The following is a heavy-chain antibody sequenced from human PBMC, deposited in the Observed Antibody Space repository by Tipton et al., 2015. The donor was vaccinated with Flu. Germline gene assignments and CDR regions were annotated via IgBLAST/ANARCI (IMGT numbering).Heavy chain of an antibody. V-gene: IGHV4-59*10. CDR1: GGSFSGYY. CDR3: ARGGIVVVPAASYYMDV. D-gene: IGHD2-2*01. Sequence: TLSLTCAVYGGSFSGYYWSWIRQPAGKGLEWIGRIYTSGSTNYNPSLKSRVTMSVDTSKNQFSLKLSSVTAADTAVYYCARGGIVVVPAASYYMDVWGKGTTVTVSS. CDR2: IYTSGST. J-gene: IGHJ6*03.